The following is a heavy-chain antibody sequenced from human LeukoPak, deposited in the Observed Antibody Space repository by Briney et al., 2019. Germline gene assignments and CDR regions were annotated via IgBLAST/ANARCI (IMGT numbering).Heavy chain of an antibody. V-gene: IGHV3-23*01. CDR3: AKDDVPSNWGTLGLFDY. J-gene: IGHJ4*02. Sequence: GGSLRLSCAASGFTFSAYAMSWVRQAPGKGLEWVSAISDNTFYADSVKGRFTISRDNSKNTLYLQMNSLRAEDTAVYYCAKDDVPSNWGTLGLFDYWGQGTLVTVSS. CDR1: GFTFSAYA. CDR2: ISDNT. D-gene: IGHD7-27*01.